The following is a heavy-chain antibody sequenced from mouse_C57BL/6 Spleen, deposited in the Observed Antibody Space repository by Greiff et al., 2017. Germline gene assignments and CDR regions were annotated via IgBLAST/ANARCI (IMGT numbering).Heavy chain of an antibody. CDR1: GYTFTSYW. CDR2: IDPNSGGT. Sequence: QVQLQQPGAELVKPGASVKLSCKASGYTFTSYWMHWVKQRPGRGLEWIGRIDPNSGGTKYNEKFKSKATLTVDKPSSTAYMQFSSLTSEDSAVYYCAREGDYYGSPFAYWGQGTLVTVSA. CDR3: AREGDYYGSPFAY. D-gene: IGHD1-1*01. J-gene: IGHJ3*01. V-gene: IGHV1-72*01.